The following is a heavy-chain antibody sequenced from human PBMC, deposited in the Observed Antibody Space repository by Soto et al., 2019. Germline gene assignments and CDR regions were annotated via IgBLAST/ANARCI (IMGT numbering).Heavy chain of an antibody. V-gene: IGHV1-18*01. CDR3: AGELNNDSSAYCSFAY. CDR2: VGTANDNT. D-gene: IGHD3-22*01. CDR1: GYTFTAYG. Sequence: QVQMVQSGPEVKMPGASVKVSCKTSGYTFTAYGLAWLRQAPGQRPEWMGWVGTANDNTNYAEKFQGRVTMTTDTSTATTFTELRGLSSDATAVYSCAGELNNDSSAYCSFAYWSQGTLVTVSS. J-gene: IGHJ4*02.